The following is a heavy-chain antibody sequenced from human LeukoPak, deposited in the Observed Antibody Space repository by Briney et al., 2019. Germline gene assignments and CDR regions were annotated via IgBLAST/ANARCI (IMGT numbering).Heavy chain of an antibody. CDR3: ARGPRHIVVVTGFYYYYYMDV. CDR1: GGSISSYY. CDR2: IYSSGST. J-gene: IGHJ6*03. V-gene: IGHV4-4*07. D-gene: IGHD2-21*02. Sequence: SETLSLTCTVSGGSISSYYWSWIRQPAGKGLEWIGRIYSSGSTNYNPSLKSRVTMSVDTSKNQFSLKLSSVTAADTAVYYCARGPRHIVVVTGFYYYYYMDVWGKGTTVTVSS.